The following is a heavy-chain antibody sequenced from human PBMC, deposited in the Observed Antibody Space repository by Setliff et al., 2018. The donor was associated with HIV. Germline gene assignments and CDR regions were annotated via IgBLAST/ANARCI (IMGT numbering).Heavy chain of an antibody. CDR3: ARVFPPTRGAPFGIPPGAFDI. J-gene: IGHJ3*02. Sequence: LSLTCSVSGGSMSSYYWSWIRQTASKGLEWIGRIYTSGSIIYNPSLRSRVTMSVDTSKNQFSLKLSSVTAADTAVYYCARVFPPTRGAPFGIPPGAFDIWGQGTMVTVS. CDR2: IYTSGSI. CDR1: GGSMSSYY. V-gene: IGHV4-4*07. D-gene: IGHD2-21*01.